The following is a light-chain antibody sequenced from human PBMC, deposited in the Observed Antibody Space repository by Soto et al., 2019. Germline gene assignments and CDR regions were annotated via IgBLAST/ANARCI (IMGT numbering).Light chain of an antibody. J-gene: IGKJ2*01. CDR1: QSVSSSY. CDR2: GAS. V-gene: IGKV3-20*01. CDR3: QQYGSSPTYT. Sequence: EIALTQSPGTLSLSPGERATLSCRASQSVSSSYFAWYQQKRGQATRLLIYGASGRATGIAARLSGSGSGTDFSLTISRLEPEDFAVYYCQQYGSSPTYTFGQGTKLEIK.